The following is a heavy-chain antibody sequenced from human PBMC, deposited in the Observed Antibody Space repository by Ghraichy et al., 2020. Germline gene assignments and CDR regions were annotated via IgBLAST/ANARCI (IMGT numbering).Heavy chain of an antibody. CDR2: ISGSGGST. CDR3: AKPDCSGGSCWQYYFDY. D-gene: IGHD2-15*01. J-gene: IGHJ4*02. Sequence: GGSLRLSCAASGFTFSSYAMSWVRQAPGKGLEWVSAISGSGGSTYYADSVKGRFTISRDNSKNTLYLQMNSLRAEDTAVYYCAKPDCSGGSCWQYYFDYWGQGTLVTVSS. CDR1: GFTFSSYA. V-gene: IGHV3-23*01.